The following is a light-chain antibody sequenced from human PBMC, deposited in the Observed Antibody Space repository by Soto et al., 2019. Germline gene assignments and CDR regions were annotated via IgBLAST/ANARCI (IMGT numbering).Light chain of an antibody. CDR1: QSISSSY. CDR2: DAS. Sequence: EIALTHAPSTLFSSPSHTATLSCGASQSISSSYLAWYQQKPGLAPRLLIYDASSRATGIPDRFSGSGSGTDFTLTISRLEPEEFAVYYCQQYDHSLSFGQGTRLDIK. CDR3: QQYDHSLS. V-gene: IGKV3D-20*01. J-gene: IGKJ5*01.